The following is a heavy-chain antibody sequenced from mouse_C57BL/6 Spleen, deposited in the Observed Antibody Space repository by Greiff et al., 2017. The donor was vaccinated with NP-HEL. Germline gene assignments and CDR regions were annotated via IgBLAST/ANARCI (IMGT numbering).Heavy chain of an antibody. J-gene: IGHJ4*01. CDR1: GYAFSSYW. CDR2: IYPGDGDT. CDR3: ARNYGSLYAMDY. Sequence: QVQLQQSGAELVKPGASVKISCKASGYAFSSYWMNWVKQRPGKGLEWIGQIYPGDGDTTYNGKFKGKATLTADKSSSTAYMQLSSLTSEDSAVYFCARNYGSLYAMDYWGQGTSVTVSS. V-gene: IGHV1-80*01. D-gene: IGHD1-1*01.